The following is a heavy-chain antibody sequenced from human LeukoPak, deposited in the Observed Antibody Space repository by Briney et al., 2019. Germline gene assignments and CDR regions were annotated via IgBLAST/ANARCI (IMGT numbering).Heavy chain of an antibody. J-gene: IGHJ4*02. D-gene: IGHD5-18*01. CDR3: AREKMRRYSYGYAH. Sequence: SETLSLTCAVYGGSFSGYYWSWIRQPPGKGLEWIGEINHSGSTNYNSSLKSRVTISVDTSKNQFSLKVSSVTAADAAVYYCAREKMRRYSYGYAHWGQGTLVTVSS. CDR1: GGSFSGYY. CDR2: INHSGST. V-gene: IGHV4-34*01.